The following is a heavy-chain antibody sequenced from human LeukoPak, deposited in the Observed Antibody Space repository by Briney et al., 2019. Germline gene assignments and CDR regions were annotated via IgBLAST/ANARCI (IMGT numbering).Heavy chain of an antibody. J-gene: IGHJ4*02. Sequence: ASVEVSCKASGYTFTGYYMHWVRQAPGQGLEWMGWINPNSGGTNYAQKFQGRVTMTRDTSISTAYMELSRLRSDDTAVYYCARGAGDLLWFGELSGFGDYWGQGTLVTVSS. CDR2: INPNSGGT. CDR1: GYTFTGYY. D-gene: IGHD3-10*01. V-gene: IGHV1-2*02. CDR3: ARGAGDLLWFGELSGFGDY.